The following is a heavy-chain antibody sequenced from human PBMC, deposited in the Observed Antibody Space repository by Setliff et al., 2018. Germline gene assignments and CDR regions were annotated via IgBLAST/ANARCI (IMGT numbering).Heavy chain of an antibody. CDR1: GYIFTNYW. J-gene: IGHJ3*01. CDR3: TRHEDRNKCTSSSCYRENDAFDV. CDR2: IYPGDSDT. D-gene: IGHD2-2*01. Sequence: ESLKISCKASGYIFTNYWIGWVRQMPGKGLEWMGVIYPGDSDTRYSPSFQGQVTISADESINTAYLQWSSLKASDTAIYYCTRHEDRNKCTSSSCYRENDAFDVWGQGAMVTVSS. V-gene: IGHV5-51*01.